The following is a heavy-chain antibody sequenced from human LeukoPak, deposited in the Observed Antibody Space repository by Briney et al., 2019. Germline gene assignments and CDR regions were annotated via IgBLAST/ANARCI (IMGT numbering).Heavy chain of an antibody. Sequence: PSETLSLTCAVYGGSFNGYYWSWIRQPPGKGLEWIGEVNHSGSTNYNPSLKSRGTISLDTSKNQFSLQLNSVTPEDTAVYYCARGGLISLANTPLGAFDIWGQGTMVSVSS. CDR3: ARGGLISLANTPLGAFDI. CDR1: GGSFNGYY. V-gene: IGHV4-34*01. J-gene: IGHJ3*02. CDR2: VNHSGST. D-gene: IGHD3/OR15-3a*01.